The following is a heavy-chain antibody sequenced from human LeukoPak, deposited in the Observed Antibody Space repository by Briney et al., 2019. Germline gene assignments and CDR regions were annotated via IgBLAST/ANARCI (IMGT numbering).Heavy chain of an antibody. Sequence: PAGSLRLSCAASGFTFDAYAMLWVRQAPGKGLEWVSGISWNSGSKGYAASVKGRFTTARDNAKNSLYLQMNSLRAEDTALYYCAKGGITMVRGVIITGRWLDYWGQGTLVTVSS. CDR3: AKGGITMVRGVIITGRWLDY. D-gene: IGHD3-10*01. V-gene: IGHV3-9*01. CDR2: ISWNSGSK. CDR1: GFTFDAYA. J-gene: IGHJ4*02.